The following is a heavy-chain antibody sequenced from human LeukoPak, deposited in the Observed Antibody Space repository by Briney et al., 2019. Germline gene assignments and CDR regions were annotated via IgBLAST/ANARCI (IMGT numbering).Heavy chain of an antibody. J-gene: IGHJ6*02. V-gene: IGHV4-61*08. CDR1: GGSISSGGYY. CDR3: ARGEMDGDYDGALEGGYYYYGMDV. Sequence: SETLSLTCTVSGGSISSGGYYWSWIRQHPGKGLEWIGYIYYSGSTNYNPSLKSRVTISVDTSKNQFSLKLSSVTAADTAVYYCARGEMDGDYDGALEGGYYYYGMDVWGQGTTVTVSS. D-gene: IGHD4-17*01. CDR2: IYYSGST.